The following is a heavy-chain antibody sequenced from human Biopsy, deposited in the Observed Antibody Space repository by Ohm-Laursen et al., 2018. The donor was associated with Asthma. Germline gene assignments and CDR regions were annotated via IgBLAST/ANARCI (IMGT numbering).Heavy chain of an antibody. D-gene: IGHD2/OR15-2a*01. CDR1: GVALSGYT. CDR3: AAGRTSLQGESLI. V-gene: IGHV1-58*01. Sequence: SVKVSCNSSGVALSGYTFEWVRQARGLGLEWIAWIVFASGATNYAQNFQDRLTVTRDMSAGSVSMELRGPSSTDTAVYYCAAGRTSLQGESLIWGQGTLVSVSS. J-gene: IGHJ4*01. CDR2: IVFASGAT.